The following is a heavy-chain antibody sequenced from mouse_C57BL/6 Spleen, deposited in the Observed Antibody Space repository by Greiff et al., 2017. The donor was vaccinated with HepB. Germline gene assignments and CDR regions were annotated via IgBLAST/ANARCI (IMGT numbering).Heavy chain of an antibody. D-gene: IGHD1-2*01. CDR3: TRHPYGYYFDY. J-gene: IGHJ2*01. V-gene: IGHV1-15*01. CDR2: IDPETGGT. Sequence: QVQLQQSGAELVRPGASVTLSCKASGYTFTDYEMHWVKQTPVHGLEWIGAIDPETGGTAYNQKFKGKAILTADKSSSTAYMELRSLTSEDSAVYYCTRHPYGYYFDYWGQGTTLTVSS. CDR1: GYTFTDYE.